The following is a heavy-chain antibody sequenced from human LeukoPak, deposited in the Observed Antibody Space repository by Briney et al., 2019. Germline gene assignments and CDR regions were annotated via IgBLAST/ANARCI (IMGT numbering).Heavy chain of an antibody. CDR3: AKRNYGDYGSFDY. D-gene: IGHD4-17*01. V-gene: IGHV3-33*06. CDR2: IWTDGSKK. CDR1: GFVFNNYG. Sequence: GGSLRLSCAASGFVFNNYGMHWVRQAPGKGLEWVAVIWTDGSKKSYADSVKGRFTFTRDNSKNTLYLQMNSLRAEDTAVYYCAKRNYGDYGSFDYWGQGTLVTVSS. J-gene: IGHJ4*02.